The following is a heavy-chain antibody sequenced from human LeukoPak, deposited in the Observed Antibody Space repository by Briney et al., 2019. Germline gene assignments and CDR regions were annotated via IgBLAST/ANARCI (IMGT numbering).Heavy chain of an antibody. Sequence: SGPTLVEPTQTLTLTCTFSGFSLNTGGVAVGWIRQSPGKALEWLALIYWNNDNRYSPSLRSRLTITKDTSRNQVVLTMTNLDPVDTATYYCVHVDFWTATGLVDYWGQGTLITVSS. CDR2: IYWNNDN. CDR1: GFSLNTGGVA. CDR3: VHVDFWTATGLVDY. V-gene: IGHV2-5*01. D-gene: IGHD3/OR15-3a*01. J-gene: IGHJ4*02.